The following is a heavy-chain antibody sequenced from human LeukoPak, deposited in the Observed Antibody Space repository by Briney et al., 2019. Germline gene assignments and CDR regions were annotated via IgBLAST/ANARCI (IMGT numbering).Heavy chain of an antibody. V-gene: IGHV3-48*01. Sequence: GSLRLSCAASGFTFSSYSMNWVRQAPGKGLEWVSYISSSSSTIYYADSVKGRSTISRDNAKNSLYLQMNSLRAEDTAVYYCARTRYSSSTIFDYWGQGTLVTVSS. J-gene: IGHJ4*02. CDR2: ISSSSSTI. D-gene: IGHD6-6*01. CDR3: ARTRYSSSTIFDY. CDR1: GFTFSSYS.